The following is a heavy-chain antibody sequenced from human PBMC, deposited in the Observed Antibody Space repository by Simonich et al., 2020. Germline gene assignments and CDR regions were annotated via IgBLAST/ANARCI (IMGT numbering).Heavy chain of an antibody. CDR3: ARDGERYCGGDCYSYFDY. D-gene: IGHD2-21*02. Sequence: QVQLVESGGGVVQPGRSLRLSCAASGFTFSSYAMHWVRQAPGKGLGWVEVRYKDGSNKDYGDSVKGRFTISRDNAKNTLYLQMNSLRAEDTAVYYCARDGERYCGGDCYSYFDYWGQGTLVTVSS. V-gene: IGHV3-30*07. CDR1: GFTFSSYA. J-gene: IGHJ4*02. CDR2: RYKDGSNK.